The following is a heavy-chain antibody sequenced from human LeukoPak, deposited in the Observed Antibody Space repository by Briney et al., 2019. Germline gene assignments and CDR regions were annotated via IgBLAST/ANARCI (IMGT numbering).Heavy chain of an antibody. J-gene: IGHJ4*02. Sequence: GGSLRLSCAASGFTFSTYAMTWVRQAPGKGLVWVSGINSDGRTTGYADSVKGRFTISRDNAKNTVSLQMNSLRAEDTAVYYCARGGYGAHMGWGQGTLVTVSS. CDR3: ARGGYGAHMG. CDR1: GFTFSTYA. V-gene: IGHV3-74*01. D-gene: IGHD4-17*01. CDR2: INSDGRTT.